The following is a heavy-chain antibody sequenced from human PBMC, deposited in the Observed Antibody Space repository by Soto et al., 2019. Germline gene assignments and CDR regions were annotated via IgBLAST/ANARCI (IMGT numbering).Heavy chain of an antibody. J-gene: IGHJ4*02. CDR1: DDSINSDKYY. CDR3: ARLEGLATHSDSFDF. D-gene: IGHD3-9*01. Sequence: QLQLQESGPGLVKPSETLSLTCSVSDDSINSDKYYWGWIRPPPGKGLEWIGSIDYRGNAYYNPSLQTRSTMSLDKSKSQFALKLNSVTAADSAVYFCARLEGLATHSDSFDFWGPGALVTVSS. CDR2: IDYRGNA. V-gene: IGHV4-39*01.